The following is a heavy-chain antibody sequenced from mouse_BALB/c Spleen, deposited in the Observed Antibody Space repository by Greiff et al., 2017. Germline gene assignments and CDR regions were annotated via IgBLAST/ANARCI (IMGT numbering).Heavy chain of an antibody. CDR1: GYSFTDYN. D-gene: IGHD4-1*01. CDR2: IDPANGNT. J-gene: IGHJ3*01. V-gene: IGHV1S135*01. CDR3: AVNWVMFAY. Sequence: VQLQQSGPELVKPGASVKVSCKASGYSFTDYNMYWVKQSHGKSLEWIGRIDPANGNTKYDPKFQGKATITADTSSNTAYLQLSSLTSEDTAVYYCAVNWVMFAYWGQGTLVTVSA.